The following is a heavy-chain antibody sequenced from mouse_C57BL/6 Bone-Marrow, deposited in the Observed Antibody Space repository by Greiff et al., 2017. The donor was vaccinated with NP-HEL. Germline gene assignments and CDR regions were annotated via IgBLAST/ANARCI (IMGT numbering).Heavy chain of an antibody. CDR2: IHPNSGST. V-gene: IGHV1-64*01. D-gene: IGHD4-1*01. CDR3: ARELGLDYFDY. CDR1: GYTFTSYW. J-gene: IGHJ2*01. Sequence: QVQLQQPGAELVKPGASVKLSCKASGYTFTSYWLHWVKQRPGQGLEWIGMIHPNSGSTNYNEKFKSKATLTVGKTSSTAYMQLSSRTSEDSAVYYCARELGLDYFDYWGQGTTLTVSS.